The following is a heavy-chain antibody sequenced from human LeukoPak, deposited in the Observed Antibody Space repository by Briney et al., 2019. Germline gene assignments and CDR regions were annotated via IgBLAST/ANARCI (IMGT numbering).Heavy chain of an antibody. CDR2: ISGSGGST. J-gene: IGHJ4*02. CDR3: VRGCWPLDF. Sequence: GGSLRLSCAASGFTFSSYAMSWVRQAPGKGLEWVSAISGSGGSTYYADSVKGRFTISRDNAKNSLSLEMNRLRAEDTAVYYCVRGCWPLDFWGQGTLVTVSS. V-gene: IGHV3-23*01. CDR1: GFTFSSYA.